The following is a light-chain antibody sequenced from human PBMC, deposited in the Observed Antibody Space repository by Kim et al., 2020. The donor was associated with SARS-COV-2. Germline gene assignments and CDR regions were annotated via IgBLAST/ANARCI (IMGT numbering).Light chain of an antibody. Sequence: QGVTNSCSGSSSNIGTNSVSWYQQLPGTAPKLLIYTNNERPSGVPDRFSGSKSGTSASLAISGLQSEDEGDYYCGAWDGTLKGYVFGTGTKVTVL. J-gene: IGLJ1*01. CDR2: TNN. CDR3: GAWDGTLKGYV. CDR1: SSNIGTNS. V-gene: IGLV1-44*01.